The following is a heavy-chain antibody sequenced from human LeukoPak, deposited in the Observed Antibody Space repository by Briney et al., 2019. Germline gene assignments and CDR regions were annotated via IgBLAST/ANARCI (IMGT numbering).Heavy chain of an antibody. CDR1: GFTFSSYW. CDR3: ARDLDSSGYSFDY. D-gene: IGHD3-22*01. J-gene: IGHJ4*02. Sequence: GGSLRLSCVASGFTFSSYWMSWVRQAPGKGLEWVANIKQDGSEKYYVDSVKGRFTISRDNAKNSLYLQMNSLRAEDTAVYYCARDLDSSGYSFDYWGQGTLVTVSS. V-gene: IGHV3-7*01. CDR2: IKQDGSEK.